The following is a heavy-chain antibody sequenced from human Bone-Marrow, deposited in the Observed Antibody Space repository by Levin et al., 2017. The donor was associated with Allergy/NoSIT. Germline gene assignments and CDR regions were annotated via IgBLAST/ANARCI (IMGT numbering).Heavy chain of an antibody. D-gene: IGHD3-22*01. CDR1: RFSLNSHE. CDR3: ARGPDVLSPYYDTRGYYYDS. CDR2: ISSSGSTI. V-gene: IGHV3-48*03. J-gene: IGHJ4*02. Sequence: GGSLRLSCAVSRFSLNSHEMNWVRQAPGKGLEWVSSISSSGSTIYYAGSVRGRFIISRDNVKNTLYLEMNSLRAEDTALYYCARGPDVLSPYYDTRGYYYDSWGQGILVSVSS.